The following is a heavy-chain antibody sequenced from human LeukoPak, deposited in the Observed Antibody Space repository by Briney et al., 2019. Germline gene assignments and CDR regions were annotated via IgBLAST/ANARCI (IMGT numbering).Heavy chain of an antibody. CDR2: ISSSSIYI. CDR1: GFTLSSYS. J-gene: IGHJ3*02. CDR3: ARPRGSSDWYGDGFDI. D-gene: IGHD6-19*01. V-gene: IGHV3-21*01. Sequence: GGSPRLSCAASGFTLSSYSMNWVRQAPGKGLEWVSSISSSSIYIYYADSVKGRFTISRDNARNSLYLQMNSLRAEDTAVYYCARPRGSSDWYGDGFDIWGQGTMVAVSS.